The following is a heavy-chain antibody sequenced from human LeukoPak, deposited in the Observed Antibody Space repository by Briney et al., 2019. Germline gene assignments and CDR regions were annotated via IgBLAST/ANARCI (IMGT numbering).Heavy chain of an antibody. V-gene: IGHV1-8*03. CDR1: EYTFTSYD. CDR2: MNPNSGNT. CDR3: ARGKRHYYDSSGYLFTYYFDY. J-gene: IGHJ4*02. Sequence: ASVKVSCKASEYTFTSYDINCVRQVTGQGLEWMGRMNPNSGNTGYAQKFQGRVTITRNTSISTAYMELSSLRSEDTAVYYCARGKRHYYDSSGYLFTYYFDYWGQGTLVTVSS. D-gene: IGHD3-22*01.